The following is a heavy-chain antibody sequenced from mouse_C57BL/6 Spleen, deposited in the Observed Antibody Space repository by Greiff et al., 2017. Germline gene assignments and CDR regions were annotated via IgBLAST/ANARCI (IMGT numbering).Heavy chain of an antibody. D-gene: IGHD2-14*01. CDR1: GYTFTSYW. CDR3: ASSVRQRGYAMDY. Sequence: VKLQQPGAELVKPGASVKMSCKASGYTFTSYWITWVKQRPGQGLEWIGDIYPGSGSTNYNEKFKSKATLTVDTSSSTAYMQLSSLTSEDSAVYYCASSVRQRGYAMDYWGQGTSVTVSS. V-gene: IGHV1-55*01. J-gene: IGHJ4*01. CDR2: IYPGSGST.